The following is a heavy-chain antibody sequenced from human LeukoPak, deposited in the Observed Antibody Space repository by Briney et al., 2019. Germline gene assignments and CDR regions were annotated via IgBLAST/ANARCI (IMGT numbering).Heavy chain of an antibody. V-gene: IGHV3-64*01. Sequence: TGGSLRLPCAASGFMFSNYDMHWVRQAPGKGLEYVSHISTNGGSTYYAISVKGRFTISRDNSKNTLYLQMGSLRAEDMAVYYCARGRGYIYGYDYWGQGTLVTVSS. CDR2: ISTNGGST. D-gene: IGHD5-18*01. J-gene: IGHJ4*02. CDR3: ARGRGYIYGYDY. CDR1: GFMFSNYD.